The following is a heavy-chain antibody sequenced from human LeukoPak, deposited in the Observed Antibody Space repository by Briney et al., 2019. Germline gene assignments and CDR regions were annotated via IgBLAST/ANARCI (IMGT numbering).Heavy chain of an antibody. V-gene: IGHV4-39*07. CDR2: LYFSGST. J-gene: IGHJ4*02. D-gene: IGHD3-22*01. CDR3: ARIPPSSGYYYFDY. Sequence: SETLSLTCTVSGGSISSRSYSWGWIRHPLGKGLEWIGSLYFSGSTYYNPSLKSRVAISGDTSRNQFSLKVTSVTAADAAVYYCARIPPSSGYYYFDYWGQGILVTVSS. CDR1: GGSISSRSYS.